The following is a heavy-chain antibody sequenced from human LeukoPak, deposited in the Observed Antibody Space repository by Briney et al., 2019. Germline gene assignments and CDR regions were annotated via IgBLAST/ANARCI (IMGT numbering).Heavy chain of an antibody. CDR3: AREGNDYYYDQ. CDR1: GFIFKTYT. V-gene: IGHV3-21*01. Sequence: KTGGSLRLSCAASGFIFKTYTMTWVRQAPGKGLEWVSSITGDCKYITYADSVKGRFTISRDNAKNSLYLQVASLRGDDTATYYCAREGNDYYYDQWGQGTLVTVSS. D-gene: IGHD3-16*01. J-gene: IGHJ4*02. CDR2: ITGDCKYI.